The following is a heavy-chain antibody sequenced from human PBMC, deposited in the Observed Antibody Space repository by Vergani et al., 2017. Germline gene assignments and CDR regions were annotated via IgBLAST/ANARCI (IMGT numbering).Heavy chain of an antibody. CDR1: GFTFNSFA. D-gene: IGHD6-6*01. CDR3: AKGDRLEARDNWFDS. V-gene: IGHV3-23*01. Sequence: VQLLESGGGLVQSGGSLRLSCAASGFTFNSFAMTWVRQAPGMGLEWISTIRGGGDTNHYADSVKGRFTISRDNYKSTLYLQIKSLRAEDTAVYYCAKGDRLEARDNWFDSWGQGSQVTVSS. J-gene: IGHJ5*01. CDR2: IRGGGDTN.